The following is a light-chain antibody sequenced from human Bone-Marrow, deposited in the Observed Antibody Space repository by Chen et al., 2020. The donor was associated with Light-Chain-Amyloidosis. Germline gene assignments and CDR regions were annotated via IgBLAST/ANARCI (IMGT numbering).Light chain of an antibody. CDR3: QSADSSGTYEVI. V-gene: IGLV3-25*03. Sequence: SYELTQPPSVSVSSGQTARITRSGADLPTNYAYWYQQKPGQAPVLVIHRDTERPSGSSEGFSGSSSGTTATLTISGVQAEDEADYHCQSADSSGTYEVIFGGGTKLTVL. CDR1: DLPTNY. CDR2: RDT. J-gene: IGLJ2*01.